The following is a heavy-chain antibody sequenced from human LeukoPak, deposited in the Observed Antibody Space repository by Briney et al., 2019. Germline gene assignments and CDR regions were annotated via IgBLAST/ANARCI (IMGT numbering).Heavy chain of an antibody. J-gene: IGHJ4*02. Sequence: PGGSLKLSCTVSGFTFSGSGIHWVRQASGKGLEWVGRIRSKANSYATAYAASVNGRFTVSRDDSKNTAYLQMNSLKTEDTAVYYCTGVLEEPTTVTTLDYWGQGTLVSVSS. CDR3: TGVLEEPTTVTTLDY. D-gene: IGHD4-17*01. CDR1: GFTFSGSG. CDR2: IRSKANSYAT. V-gene: IGHV3-73*01.